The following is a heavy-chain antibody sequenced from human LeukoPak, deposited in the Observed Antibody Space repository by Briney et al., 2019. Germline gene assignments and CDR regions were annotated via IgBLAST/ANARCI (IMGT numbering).Heavy chain of an antibody. V-gene: IGHV3-53*01. CDR3: ARDSNYYGMDV. J-gene: IGHJ6*02. CDR1: GFTFSSNF. CDR2: IYSGGST. Sequence: GGSLRLSCAASGFTFSSNFMNWVRQAPGKGLEWVSVIYSGGSTYYADSVKGRFTISRDNSKNTLYLQMNSLRAEDTAVYYCARDSNYYGMDVWGQGTTVTVSS.